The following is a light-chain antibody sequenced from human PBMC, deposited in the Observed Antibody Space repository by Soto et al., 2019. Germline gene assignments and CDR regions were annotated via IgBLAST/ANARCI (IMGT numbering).Light chain of an antibody. Sequence: EILLTQSPGTLSLSPGERATLSCSASQSVSSSYLAWYQQKPGQAPRLLIYGASSRATGIPDRFSGSGSGTDFTLTISRLEPEDFAVYYCQQYGSSPFTFGPGTKVDIK. CDR1: QSVSSSY. V-gene: IGKV3-20*01. J-gene: IGKJ3*01. CDR2: GAS. CDR3: QQYGSSPFT.